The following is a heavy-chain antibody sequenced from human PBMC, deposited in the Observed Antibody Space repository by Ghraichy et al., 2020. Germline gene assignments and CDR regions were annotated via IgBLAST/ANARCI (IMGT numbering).Heavy chain of an antibody. J-gene: IGHJ6*02. D-gene: IGHD2-8*01. CDR3: ARVGVFSYYYNAMDV. CDR2: ISVLPGAT. CDR1: GFMFSSFV. V-gene: IGHV3-23*01. Sequence: GESLNISCAASGFMFSSFVMSWVRQAPGKGLEWVSSISVLPGATSTANPVKGRFTISRDNSKNTLFLQMNSLRAEDTAVYFCARVGVFSYYYNAMDVWGQGTTVTVSS.